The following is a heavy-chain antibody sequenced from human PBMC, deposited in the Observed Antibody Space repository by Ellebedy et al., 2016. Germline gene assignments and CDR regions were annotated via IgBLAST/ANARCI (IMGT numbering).Heavy chain of an antibody. V-gene: IGHV3-21*04. J-gene: IGHJ4*02. CDR2: ITSSSSYI. Sequence: GGSLRLSXAASGFTLSDYSMNWVRQAPGKGLEWVSSITSSSSYIFYADSVKGRFTISRDNSRYTLYLQMDSLTAADTAVYYCYYGHYSGFWGQGTLVTVSS. CDR1: GFTLSDYS. D-gene: IGHD4-17*01. CDR3: YYGHYSGF.